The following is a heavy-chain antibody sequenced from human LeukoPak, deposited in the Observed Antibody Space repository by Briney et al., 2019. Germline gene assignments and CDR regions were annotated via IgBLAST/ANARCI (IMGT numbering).Heavy chain of an antibody. J-gene: IGHJ4*02. Sequence: PGGSLRLSCAASGFTFTKYWMHWVRQAPGERLMWLSDISPDGITTAYADSVKGRFTLSRDNAKNTLYLQVNSLRVEDTAVYYCTRTLCSSTSNCFDYWGQGTLVAVSS. CDR3: TRTLCSSTSNCFDY. CDR2: ISPDGITT. V-gene: IGHV3-74*01. CDR1: GFTFTKYW. D-gene: IGHD2-2*01.